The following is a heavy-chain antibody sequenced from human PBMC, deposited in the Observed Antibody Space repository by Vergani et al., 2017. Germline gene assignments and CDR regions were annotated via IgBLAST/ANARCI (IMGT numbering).Heavy chain of an antibody. CDR2: IYYSGST. V-gene: IGHV4-59*01. CDR3: ARGRAAGYCSPYGMDV. Sequence: QVQLQQWGAGLLKPSETLSLTCAVYGGSISSYYWSWIRQPPGKGLEWIGYIYYSGSTNYNPSLKRRVTISVDTSKNQFSLKLSSVTAADTAVYYCARGRAAGYCSPYGMDVWGQGTTVTVSS. J-gene: IGHJ6*02. CDR1: GGSISSYY. D-gene: IGHD2-21*02.